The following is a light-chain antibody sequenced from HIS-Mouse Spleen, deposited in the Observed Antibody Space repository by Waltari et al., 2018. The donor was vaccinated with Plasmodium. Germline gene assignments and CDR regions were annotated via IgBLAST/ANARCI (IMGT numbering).Light chain of an antibody. CDR1: QSISSY. J-gene: IGKJ1*01. CDR3: QQNYNTWT. CDR2: AAS. Sequence: DIQMTQSPSSLSASVGDRVTITCRASQSISSYLNWYQQKPGKAPKLPIYAASSLQSGVPSRFSGSGSGTDFTLTISSLQPEDFATYYCQQNYNTWTFGQGTKVEIK. V-gene: IGKV1-39*01.